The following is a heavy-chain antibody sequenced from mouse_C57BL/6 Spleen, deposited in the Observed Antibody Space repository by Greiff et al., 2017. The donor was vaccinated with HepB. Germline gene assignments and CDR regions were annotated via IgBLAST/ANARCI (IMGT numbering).Heavy chain of an antibody. CDR2: IWRGGST. Sequence: QVQLKQSGPGLVQPSQSLSITCTVSGFSLTSYGVHWVRQSPGKGLEWLGVIWRGGSTDYNAAFMSRLSITKDNSKSQVFFKMNSLQADDTAISYCAKNPWGYGSSPNWYFDVWGTGTTVTVSS. CDR1: GFSLTSYG. CDR3: AKNPWGYGSSPNWYFDV. J-gene: IGHJ1*03. V-gene: IGHV2-5*01. D-gene: IGHD1-1*01.